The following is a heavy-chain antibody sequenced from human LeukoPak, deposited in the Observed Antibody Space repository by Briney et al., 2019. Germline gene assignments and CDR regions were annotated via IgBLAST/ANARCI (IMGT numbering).Heavy chain of an antibody. CDR2: ISSSSSYI. CDR1: GCTFSSYW. J-gene: IGHJ4*02. V-gene: IGHV3-21*04. CDR3: AKDPSQLPLEGPPDY. Sequence: GGALRLSCAASGCTFSSYWMSWVRQAPGKGLEWVSSISSSSSYIYYADSVKGRFTISRDNAKNSLYLQMNSLRAEDTAVYYCAKDPSQLPLEGPPDYWGQGTLVTVSS. D-gene: IGHD2-2*01.